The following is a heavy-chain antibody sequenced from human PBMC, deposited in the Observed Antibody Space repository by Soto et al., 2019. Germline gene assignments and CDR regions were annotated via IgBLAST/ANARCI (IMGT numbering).Heavy chain of an antibody. CDR1: GGSFSGYY. J-gene: IGHJ4*02. Sequence: PSETLSLTCAVYGGSFSGYYWSWIRQPPGKGLEWIGEINHSGSTNYNPSLKSRVTISVDTSKNQFSLKLSSVTAADTAVYYCARDREGNHYDILTGYYTNWGQGTLVTVSS. D-gene: IGHD3-9*01. V-gene: IGHV4-34*01. CDR2: INHSGST. CDR3: ARDREGNHYDILTGYYTN.